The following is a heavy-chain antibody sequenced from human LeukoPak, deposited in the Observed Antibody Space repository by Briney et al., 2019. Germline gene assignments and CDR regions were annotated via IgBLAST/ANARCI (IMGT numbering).Heavy chain of an antibody. Sequence: SETLSLTCAVSGGSISSGGYSWSWIRQPPGKGLEWIGYIYHSGSTYYNPSLKSRVTISVDTSKNQFSLKLSSVTAADTAVYYCARGSAVVVAATPRHAFDIWGQGTMVTVSS. CDR3: ARGSAVVVAATPRHAFDI. D-gene: IGHD2-15*01. CDR2: IYHSGST. J-gene: IGHJ3*02. CDR1: GGSISSGGYS. V-gene: IGHV4-30-2*05.